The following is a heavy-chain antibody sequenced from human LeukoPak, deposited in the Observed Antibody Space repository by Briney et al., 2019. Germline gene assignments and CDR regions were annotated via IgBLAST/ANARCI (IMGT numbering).Heavy chain of an antibody. Sequence: ASVKVSCKPSGYTFTRYGISCVRQAPGQRLEGMGWISAYNGNTNHAQKRRGRVTMTTDTSTSTAYMELRSLRSDDTAVYYCARGYSSSWYPYWGQGTLVTVSS. D-gene: IGHD6-13*01. CDR3: ARGYSSSWYPY. CDR2: ISAYNGNT. V-gene: IGHV1-18*01. CDR1: GYTFTRYG. J-gene: IGHJ4*02.